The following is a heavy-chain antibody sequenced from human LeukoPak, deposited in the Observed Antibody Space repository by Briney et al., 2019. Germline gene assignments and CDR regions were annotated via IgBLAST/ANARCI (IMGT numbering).Heavy chain of an antibody. V-gene: IGHV4-34*01. D-gene: IGHD2-15*01. CDR2: IDYSGNT. J-gene: IGHJ4*02. Sequence: SETLSLTCAVYGGSLSGYYWTWIRQTPGKGLEWIGEIDYSGNTNYNRSLKSRVTISADTSKNQFSLRLSSVTAADTAVYYCARRGTAYCRGGNCYSDKYFDYWGQGTQVTVSS. CDR1: GGSLSGYY. CDR3: ARRGTAYCRGGNCYSDKYFDY.